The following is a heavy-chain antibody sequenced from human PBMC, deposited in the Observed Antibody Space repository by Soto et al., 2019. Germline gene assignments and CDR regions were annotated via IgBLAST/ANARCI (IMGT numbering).Heavy chain of an antibody. Sequence: GGSLRLSCAASGFTFSSYWMHWVRQAPGKGLVWVSRINSDGSSTSYADSVKGRFTISRDNAKNTLYLQMNSLRAEDTAVYYCARILGYCSGGSCYGGYYYYGMDVWGQGTTVTVSS. CDR3: ARILGYCSGGSCYGGYYYYGMDV. D-gene: IGHD2-15*01. CDR1: GFTFSSYW. CDR2: INSDGSST. J-gene: IGHJ6*02. V-gene: IGHV3-74*01.